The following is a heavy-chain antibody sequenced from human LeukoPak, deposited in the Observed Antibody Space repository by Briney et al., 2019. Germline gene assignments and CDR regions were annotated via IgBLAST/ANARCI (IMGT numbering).Heavy chain of an antibody. Sequence: GGSLRLPCEASGFAFSFSAMTWVRQAPGTGLEWVSTINANAINTYYAASVKGRFTISRDNSKSTLYLQLNSLRAEDTAVYYCARDYGYEIDYWGQGTLVTVSS. V-gene: IGHV3-23*01. D-gene: IGHD5-24*01. CDR3: ARDYGYEIDY. CDR1: GFAFSFSA. CDR2: INANAINT. J-gene: IGHJ4*02.